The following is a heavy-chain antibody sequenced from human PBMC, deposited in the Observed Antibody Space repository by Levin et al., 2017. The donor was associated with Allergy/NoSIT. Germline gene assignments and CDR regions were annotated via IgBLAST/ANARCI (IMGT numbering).Heavy chain of an antibody. D-gene: IGHD3-10*01. Sequence: LSLTCAASGFTFSSYSMNWVRQAPGKGLEWVSSISSSSSYIYYADSVKGRFTISRDNAKNSLYLQMNSLRAEDTAVYYCARAPGRGADWFDPWGQGTLVTVSS. CDR3: ARAPGRGADWFDP. J-gene: IGHJ5*02. CDR1: GFTFSSYS. CDR2: ISSSSSYI. V-gene: IGHV3-21*01.